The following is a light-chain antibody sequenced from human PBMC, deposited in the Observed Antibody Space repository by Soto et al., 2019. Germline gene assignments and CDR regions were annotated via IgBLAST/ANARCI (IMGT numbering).Light chain of an antibody. V-gene: IGLV7-46*01. Sequence: QTVVTPEPSLPVSPGGTVTHTCGSSTGAVTSSHYPYWFQQKPGQAPTTLTYDTSNKHAWTTARFSGSLLGGKGALTLSGARPGEEAVYYCLLSYGKVVLFGGGTKLTVL. J-gene: IGLJ2*01. CDR2: DTS. CDR3: LLSYGKVVL. CDR1: TGAVTSSHY.